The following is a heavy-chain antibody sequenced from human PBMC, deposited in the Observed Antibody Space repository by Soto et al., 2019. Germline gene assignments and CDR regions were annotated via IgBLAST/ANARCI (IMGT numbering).Heavy chain of an antibody. CDR1: GYTFTSYA. J-gene: IGHJ4*02. D-gene: IGHD2-2*01. V-gene: IGHV1-3*01. Sequence: GASVKVSCKASGYTFTSYAMHWVRQAPGQRLEWMGWINAGNGNTKYSQKFQGRVTITRDTSTSTAYMEMSSLRSEDTAVYYCARVLVGCSSTSCYGVALRFDYWGQGTLVTVSS. CDR3: ARVLVGCSSTSCYGVALRFDY. CDR2: INAGNGNT.